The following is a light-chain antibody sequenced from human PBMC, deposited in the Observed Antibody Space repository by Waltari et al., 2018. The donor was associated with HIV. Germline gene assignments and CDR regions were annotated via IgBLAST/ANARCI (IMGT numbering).Light chain of an antibody. Sequence: QSALTQPASVSGSPGQSITSSSPGTNNDVGGYNYVSWYQQHPGKAPKLMIYDVSKRPSGVSNRFSGSKSGNTASLTISGLQAEDEADYYCSSYTSSSTRVFGGGTKLTVL. V-gene: IGLV2-14*03. CDR1: NNDVGGYNY. CDR2: DVS. CDR3: SSYTSSSTRV. J-gene: IGLJ3*02.